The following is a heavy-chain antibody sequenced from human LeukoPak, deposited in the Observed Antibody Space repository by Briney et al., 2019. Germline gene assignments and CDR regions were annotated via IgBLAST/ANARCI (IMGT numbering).Heavy chain of an antibody. CDR2: MNPNSGNT. Sequence: ASVKVSCKASGYTFTSYDINWVRQATGQGLEWMGWMNPNSGNTGYAQKFQGRVTMTRNTSISTAYMELSSLRSEDTAVYYCARAWHCTNGVCYMYYFDYWGQGTLVTVSS. CDR1: GYTFTSYD. D-gene: IGHD2-8*01. CDR3: ARAWHCTNGVCYMYYFDY. J-gene: IGHJ4*02. V-gene: IGHV1-8*01.